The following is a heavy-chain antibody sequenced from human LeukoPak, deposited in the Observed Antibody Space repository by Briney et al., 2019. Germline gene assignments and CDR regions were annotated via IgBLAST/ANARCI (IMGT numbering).Heavy chain of an antibody. CDR1: GGSISGYF. Sequence: SETLSLTCTVSGGSISGYFWSWIRQPAGKGLEWIGRIHDNGDSNHNTSLKRRVTITLETSGKKVFQKLTSVTAADTAVYYCARAPSGCGVTCPSYHWGPGTLVTVSS. J-gene: IGHJ5*02. V-gene: IGHV4-4*07. CDR3: ARAPSGCGVTCPSYH. D-gene: IGHD2-15*01. CDR2: IHDNGDS.